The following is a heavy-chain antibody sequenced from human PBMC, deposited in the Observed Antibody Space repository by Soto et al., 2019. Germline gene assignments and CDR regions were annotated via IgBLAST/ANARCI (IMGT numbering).Heavy chain of an antibody. Sequence: EVQLLESGGGLVQPGGSLRLSCAASGFVFSNYAINWVRQAPGKGLEWVSAVGGNGLDTYYADSVKGRFTISRDNSKNTLYLQMNSLRAEDTAVYYCAGRTGYPFDYWGQGTLVTVSS. D-gene: IGHD3-9*01. CDR1: GFVFSNYA. V-gene: IGHV3-23*01. CDR2: VGGNGLDT. J-gene: IGHJ4*02. CDR3: AGRTGYPFDY.